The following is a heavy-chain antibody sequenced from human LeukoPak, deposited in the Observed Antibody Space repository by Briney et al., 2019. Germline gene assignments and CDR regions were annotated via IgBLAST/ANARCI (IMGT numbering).Heavy chain of an antibody. J-gene: IGHJ4*02. CDR1: GVSISTNY. D-gene: IGHD6-13*01. CDR3: AREDYSSRGLDY. CDR2: IHTSGIT. V-gene: IGHV4-4*07. Sequence: SETLSLTCNVSGVSISTNYWSWIRQPPGKGLEWIGRIHTSGITHYNPSLKSRVTMSLDTSKNQFSLNLSSVTAADTAVYYCAREDYSSRGLDYWGQGTLVTFSS.